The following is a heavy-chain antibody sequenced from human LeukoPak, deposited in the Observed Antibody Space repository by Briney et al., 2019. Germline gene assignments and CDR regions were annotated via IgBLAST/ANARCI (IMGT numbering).Heavy chain of an antibody. CDR2: ISSSSSYI. CDR3: ARDFLTDVQLVFGTLGVPDY. Sequence: PGGSLRLSCAASGFTFSSYSMNWVRQAPGKGLEWVSSISSSSSYIYYADSVKGRFTISRDNAKNSLYLQMNSLRAEDTAVYYCARDFLTDVQLVFGTLGVPDYWGQGTLVTVSS. D-gene: IGHD6-6*01. J-gene: IGHJ4*02. V-gene: IGHV3-21*01. CDR1: GFTFSSYS.